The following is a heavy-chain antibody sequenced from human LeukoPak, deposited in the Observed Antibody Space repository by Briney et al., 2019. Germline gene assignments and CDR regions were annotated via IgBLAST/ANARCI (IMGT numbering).Heavy chain of an antibody. CDR2: ISESGVGT. CDR1: GFTFRSYA. D-gene: IGHD1-26*01. V-gene: IGHV3-23*01. CDR3: AKVRVGATIDD. J-gene: IGHJ4*02. Sequence: AGSLRLSCVASGFTFRSYAMNWVRQAPGKGLEWVSGISESGVGTNYADSVKGRFTTSRDNSKNTLYLQMNSLRGEDTAVYYWAKVRVGATIDDWGQGTLAADCS.